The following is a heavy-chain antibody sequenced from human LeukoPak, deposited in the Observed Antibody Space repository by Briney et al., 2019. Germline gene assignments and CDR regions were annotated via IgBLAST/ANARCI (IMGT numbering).Heavy chain of an antibody. D-gene: IGHD1-26*01. CDR3: AKGGKWDVTPFDY. CDR1: GFTFSSFA. J-gene: IGHJ4*02. CDR2: TSYDGSNT. V-gene: IGHV3-30*04. Sequence: GGSLRLSCAASGFTFSSFAMHWVRQAPGKGLDWLSITSYDGSNTYYAKSVKGRFTISRDNSKNTLYLQVNSLRAEDTAVYYCAKGGKWDVTPFDYWGQGTLVTVSS.